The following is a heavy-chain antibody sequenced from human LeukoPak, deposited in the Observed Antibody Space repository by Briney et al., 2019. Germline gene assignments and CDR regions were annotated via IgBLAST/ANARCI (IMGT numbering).Heavy chain of an antibody. V-gene: IGHV4-38-2*02. Sequence: SETLSLTCTVSAYSISSGYYWGWIRQTPGKGLEWIGSIYYSGSTYYNPSLKSRVTISVDTSKNQFSLKLRSVTAADTAVYYCARRAGAYSHPYDYWGQGTLVTVSS. J-gene: IGHJ4*02. D-gene: IGHD4/OR15-4a*01. CDR3: ARRAGAYSHPYDY. CDR1: AYSISSGYY. CDR2: IYYSGST.